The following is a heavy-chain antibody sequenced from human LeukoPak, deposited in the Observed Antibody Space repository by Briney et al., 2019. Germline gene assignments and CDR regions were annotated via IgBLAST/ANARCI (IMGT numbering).Heavy chain of an antibody. CDR2: ISSSSSYI. J-gene: IGHJ4*02. Sequence: PGGSLRLSCAASGFTFSSYSMNWVRQAPGKGLEWFSSISSSSSYIYYADSVKGRFTISRDNAKNSLYLQMNSLRAEDTAVYYCASGPVVVPAVADYWGQGTLVTVSS. CDR1: GFTFSSYS. D-gene: IGHD2-2*01. CDR3: ASGPVVVPAVADY. V-gene: IGHV3-21*01.